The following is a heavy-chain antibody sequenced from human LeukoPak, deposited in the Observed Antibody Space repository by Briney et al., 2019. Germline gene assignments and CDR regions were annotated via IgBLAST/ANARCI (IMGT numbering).Heavy chain of an antibody. CDR3: ARPTTNWGAVGAFDI. D-gene: IGHD7-27*01. CDR2: IYYSGST. J-gene: IGHJ3*02. V-gene: IGHV4-59*12. Sequence: SETLSLTCTVSGGSISRYYWSWIRQPPGKGLEWIGYIYYSGSTNYNPSLKSRVTISVDTSKNQFSLKLSSVTAADTAVYYCARPTTNWGAVGAFDIWGQGTMVTVSS. CDR1: GGSISRYY.